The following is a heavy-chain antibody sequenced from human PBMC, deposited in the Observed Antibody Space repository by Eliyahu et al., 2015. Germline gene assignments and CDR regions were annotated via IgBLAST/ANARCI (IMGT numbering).Heavy chain of an antibody. CDR2: ITDGETS. V-gene: IGHV3-15*01. D-gene: IGHD3-3*01. CDR3: TTGSLFGVITGAEDY. CDR1: GFNFNNAW. J-gene: IGHJ4*02. Sequence: EVQLVESGGGVVKPGGSXRISCGAXGFNFNNAWMSWVRQAPGKGLEWVGRITDGETSEYNAALKGRFIISRDNSKKTLYLQMNNLKSDDTAVYYCTTGSLFGVITGAEDYWGQGTLVTVSS.